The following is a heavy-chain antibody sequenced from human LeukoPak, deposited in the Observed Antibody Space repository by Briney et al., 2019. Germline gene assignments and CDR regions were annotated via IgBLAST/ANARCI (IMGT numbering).Heavy chain of an antibody. CDR1: GYTLTELS. Sequence: ASVKVSCKVSGYTLTELSLHWVRQAPGKGLERMGGLDHEDGEMIYSQKFQGRVTMTEDTSTDIAYMEMSSLRSEDTAVYYCATGRTKWDLLNYWGQGTLVTVSS. CDR3: ATGRTKWDLLNY. D-gene: IGHD1-26*01. J-gene: IGHJ4*02. V-gene: IGHV1-24*01. CDR2: LDHEDGEM.